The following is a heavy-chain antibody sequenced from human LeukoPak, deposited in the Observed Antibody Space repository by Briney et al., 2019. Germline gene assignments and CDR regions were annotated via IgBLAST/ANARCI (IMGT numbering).Heavy chain of an antibody. Sequence: GGSLRLSCSASGFTYSSYSMNWVRQAPGKGLEWVSYISSSSTTIYYADSVKGRFTISRDNAKNSLYLQMNSLRVADTAVYYCARGPYKDFWSGYSDYWGQGTLVTVSS. D-gene: IGHD3-3*01. CDR1: GFTYSSYS. J-gene: IGHJ4*02. CDR3: ARGPYKDFWSGYSDY. CDR2: ISSSSTTI. V-gene: IGHV3-48*01.